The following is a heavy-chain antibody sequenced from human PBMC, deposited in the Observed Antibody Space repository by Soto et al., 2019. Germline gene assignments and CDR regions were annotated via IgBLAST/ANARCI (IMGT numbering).Heavy chain of an antibody. J-gene: IGHJ6*02. V-gene: IGHV3-30*18. Sequence: PGGSLRLSCAASGFTFSSYGMHWVRQAPGKGLEWVAVISYDGSNKYYADSVKGRFTISRDNSKNTLYLQMNSLRAEDTAVYYCAKDYYYDSSGYSLYYYGMDCWGQGTTVTVSS. CDR1: GFTFSSYG. CDR3: AKDYYYDSSGYSLYYYGMDC. CDR2: ISYDGSNK. D-gene: IGHD3-22*01.